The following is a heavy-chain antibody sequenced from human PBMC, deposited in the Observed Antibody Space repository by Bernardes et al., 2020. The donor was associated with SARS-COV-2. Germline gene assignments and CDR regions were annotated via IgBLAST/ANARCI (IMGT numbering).Heavy chain of an antibody. D-gene: IGHD5-12*01. CDR1: GGSISSHY. J-gene: IGHJ2*01. CDR3: ARFPRRWLQWRADWYFDL. Sequence: SETLSLTCTVSGGSISSHYWSWIRQPPGKGLEWIGYIYYSGSTNYNPSLKSRVTISVDTSKNQFSLKLSSVTAADTAVYYCARFPRRWLQWRADWYFDLWGRGTLVTVSS. V-gene: IGHV4-59*11. CDR2: IYYSGST.